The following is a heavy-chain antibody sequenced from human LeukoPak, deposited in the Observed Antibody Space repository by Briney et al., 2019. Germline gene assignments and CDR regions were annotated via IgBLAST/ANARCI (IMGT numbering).Heavy chain of an antibody. CDR3: ARARYNWNDFDAFDI. CDR2: IWYDGSNK. CDR1: GFTFSDYN. J-gene: IGHJ3*02. Sequence: PGGSLRLSCAASGFTFSDYNMNWVRQAPGKGLEWVAVIWYDGSNKYYADSVKGRFTITRNNYKNTLYLQMNSLRAEDRAVYYCARARYNWNDFDAFDIWGQGTMVTVSS. D-gene: IGHD1-1*01. V-gene: IGHV3-33*08.